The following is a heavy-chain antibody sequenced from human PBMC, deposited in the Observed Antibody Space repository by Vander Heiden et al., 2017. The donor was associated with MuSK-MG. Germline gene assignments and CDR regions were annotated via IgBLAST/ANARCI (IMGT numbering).Heavy chain of an antibody. Sequence: QVQLVQSGAEVKKPGSSVKVSCKASAGTFSSYAIGWVRQAPGQGLEWMGGIIPIFGTANYAQKFQGRVTITADESTSTAYMELSSLRSEDTAVYYCARDRYIGYCSGGSCPRFDYWGQGTLVTVSS. V-gene: IGHV1-69*01. CDR1: AGTFSSYA. CDR3: ARDRYIGYCSGGSCPRFDY. J-gene: IGHJ4*02. CDR2: IIPIFGTA. D-gene: IGHD2-15*01.